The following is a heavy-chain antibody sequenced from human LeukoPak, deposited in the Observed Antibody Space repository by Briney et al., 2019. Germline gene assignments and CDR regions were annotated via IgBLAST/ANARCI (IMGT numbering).Heavy chain of an antibody. CDR3: PSSIVYCSSTSCYGAYAFDI. Sequence: GGSLRLSCAASGFTFSSYSMNWVRQAPGKGLEWVSYISSSGSTIYYADSVKGRFTISSDNAKNSLYLQMNSLRAEDTAVYYCPSSIVYCSSTSCYGAYAFDIWGQGTMVTVSS. J-gene: IGHJ3*02. CDR1: GFTFSSYS. CDR2: ISSSGSTI. V-gene: IGHV3-48*04. D-gene: IGHD2-2*01.